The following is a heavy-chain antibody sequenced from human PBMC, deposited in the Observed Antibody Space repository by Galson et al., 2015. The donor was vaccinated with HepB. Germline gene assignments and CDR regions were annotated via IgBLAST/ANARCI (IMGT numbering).Heavy chain of an antibody. CDR3: ARSYDSSGYQTLMGYTMDV. Sequence: SLRLSCAASGFAFSRYDMHWVRQTAIKGLEWVSAIGTAGDTYYPGSVKGRFTISRENAKNSLYLQMNSLRAGDTAVYYCARSYDSSGYQTLMGYTMDVWGQGTTVTVSS. D-gene: IGHD3-22*01. CDR1: GFAFSRYD. V-gene: IGHV3-13*01. CDR2: IGTAGDT. J-gene: IGHJ6*02.